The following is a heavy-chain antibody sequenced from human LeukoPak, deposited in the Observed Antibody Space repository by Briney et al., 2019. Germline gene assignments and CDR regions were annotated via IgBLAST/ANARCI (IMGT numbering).Heavy chain of an antibody. V-gene: IGHV3-23*01. CDR2: INHNGAST. CDR3: VKRAYCGGDCYPDY. CDR1: GFTFTTFA. D-gene: IGHD2-21*02. J-gene: IGHJ4*02. Sequence: GGSLRLSCAASGFTFTTFAMSWVRHTPGKGLQWVSAINHNGASTYYADSVRGRFTISRDNSRDTLYLQLNSLRVEDTAVYYCVKRAYCGGDCYPDYWGQGTLVTVSS.